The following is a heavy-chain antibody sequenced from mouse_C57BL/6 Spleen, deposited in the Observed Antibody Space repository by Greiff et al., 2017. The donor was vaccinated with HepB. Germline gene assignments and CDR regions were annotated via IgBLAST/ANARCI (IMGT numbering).Heavy chain of an antibody. D-gene: IGHD2-1*01. V-gene: IGHV1-82*01. CDR2: IYPGDGDT. J-gene: IGHJ3*01. CDR1: GYAFSSSW. CDR3: ASEDGNYSWFAY. Sequence: VQLQQSGPELVKPGASVKISCKASGYAFSSSWMNWVKQRPGKGLEWIGRIYPGDGDTNYNGKFKGKATLTADKSSSTAYMQLSSLTSEDSAVYFCASEDGNYSWFAYWGQGTLVTVSA.